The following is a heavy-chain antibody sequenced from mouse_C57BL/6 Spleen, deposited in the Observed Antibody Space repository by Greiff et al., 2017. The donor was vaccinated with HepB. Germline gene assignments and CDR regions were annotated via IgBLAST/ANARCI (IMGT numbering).Heavy chain of an antibody. J-gene: IGHJ3*01. V-gene: IGHV1-64*01. Sequence: VQLQQPGAELVKPGASVKLSCKASGYTFTSYWMHWVKQRPGQGLEWIGMIHPNSGSTNYNEKFKSKATLTVDKSSSTAYMQLSSLTSEDSAVYYCARGGYDGYSWFDDWGQGTLVTVSA. CDR2: IHPNSGST. CDR1: GYTFTSYW. D-gene: IGHD2-3*01. CDR3: ARGGYDGYSWFDD.